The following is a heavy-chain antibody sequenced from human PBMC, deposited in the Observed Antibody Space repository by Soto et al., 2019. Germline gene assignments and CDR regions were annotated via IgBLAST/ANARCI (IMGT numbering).Heavy chain of an antibody. V-gene: IGHV3-9*01. J-gene: IGHJ3*02. Sequence: GGSLRLSCAASGFTFDDYAMHWVRQAPGKGLEWVSCISWNSGSIVYADSVKGRFTISRENAKKSLYLQMNSLRAEDTALYYCAKDMIIVTVAFYXWGQVTMFTVS. CDR2: ISWNSGSI. D-gene: IGHD4-17*01. CDR1: GFTFDDYA. CDR3: AKDMIIVTVAFYX.